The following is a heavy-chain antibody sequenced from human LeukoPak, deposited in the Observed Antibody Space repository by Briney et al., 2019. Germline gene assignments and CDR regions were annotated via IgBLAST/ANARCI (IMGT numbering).Heavy chain of an antibody. D-gene: IGHD6-13*01. CDR3: ARPGSIAAAGGFDP. J-gene: IGHJ5*02. CDR1: GYTFTGHY. V-gene: IGHV1-2*02. CDR2: INPNSGGT. Sequence: ASVKVSCKASGYTFTGHYMHWVRQAPRQRLEWMRWINPNSGGTNYAQKFQGRVTMTRDTSISTAYMELSRLRSDDTAVYYCARPGSIAAAGGFDPWGQGTLVTVSS.